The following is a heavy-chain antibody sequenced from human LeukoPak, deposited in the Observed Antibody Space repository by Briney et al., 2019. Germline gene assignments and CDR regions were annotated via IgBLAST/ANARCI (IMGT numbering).Heavy chain of an antibody. D-gene: IGHD1-26*01. J-gene: IGHJ4*02. CDR3: ARGHAWELLTRVFFDY. CDR2: INPNSGGT. V-gene: IGHV1-2*02. Sequence: GASVKVSCKASGYTFTGYYMHWVRQAPGQGLEWMGWINPNSGGTKYAQKFQGRVTMTRDTSISTAYMELSSLRSEDTAVYYCARGHAWELLTRVFFDYWGQGTLVTVSS. CDR1: GYTFTGYY.